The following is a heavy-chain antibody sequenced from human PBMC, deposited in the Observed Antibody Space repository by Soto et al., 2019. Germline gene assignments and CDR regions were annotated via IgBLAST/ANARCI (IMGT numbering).Heavy chain of an antibody. D-gene: IGHD3-10*01. V-gene: IGHV4-34*01. Sequence: SETLSLTCAVYGGSFSGYYWSWIRQPPGKGLGWIGEINHSGSTNYNPSLKSRVTISVDTSKNQFSLKLSSVTAADTAVYYCARGQNYYGSGSYYEGGYYYYMDVWGKGTTVTVSS. CDR3: ARGQNYYGSGSYYEGGYYYYMDV. J-gene: IGHJ6*03. CDR2: INHSGST. CDR1: GGSFSGYY.